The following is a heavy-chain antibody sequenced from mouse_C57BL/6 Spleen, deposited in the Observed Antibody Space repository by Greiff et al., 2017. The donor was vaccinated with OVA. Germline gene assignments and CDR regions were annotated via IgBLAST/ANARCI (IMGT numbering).Heavy chain of an antibody. V-gene: IGHV1-50*01. D-gene: IGHD1-1*01. CDR1: GYTFTSYW. CDR2: IDPSDSHT. J-gene: IGHJ1*03. CDR3: ARDTVTSLWYFDV. Sequence: QVQLQQPGAELVKPGASVKLSCKASGYTFTSYWMQWVKQRPGQGLEWIGEIDPSDSHTNYNQKFKGKATLTVDTSSSTAYMQLSSLTSEDSAVYYCARDTVTSLWYFDVWGTGTTVTVSS.